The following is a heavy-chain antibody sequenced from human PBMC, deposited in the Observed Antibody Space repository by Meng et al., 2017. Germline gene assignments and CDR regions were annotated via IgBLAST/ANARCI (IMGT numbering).Heavy chain of an antibody. V-gene: IGHV4-4*02. J-gene: IGHJ5*02. Sequence: SETLSLTCAVSGGSISSSNWWSWVRQPPGKGLEWIGEIYHSGSTNYNPSLKSRVTISVDTSKNQFSLKLSSVTAADTAVYYCARVHYYDSSGYYYGENWFDPWGQGTLVTVSS. CDR3: ARVHYYDSSGYYYGENWFDP. D-gene: IGHD3-22*01. CDR1: GGSISSSNW. CDR2: IYHSGST.